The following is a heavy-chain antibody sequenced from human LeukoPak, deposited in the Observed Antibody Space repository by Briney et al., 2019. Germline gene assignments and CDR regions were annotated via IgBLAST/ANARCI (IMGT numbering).Heavy chain of an antibody. V-gene: IGHV4-39*01. D-gene: IGHD6-19*01. CDR1: GGSISSSSYY. Sequence: KSSETLSLTCTVSGGSISSSSYYWGWIRQPPGKGLEWIGSIYYSGSTYYNPSLKSRVTISVDTSKNQFSLKLSSVTAADTAVYYCARLVSSGWLDYYYYYMDVWGKGTTVTVS. CDR3: ARLVSSGWLDYYYYYMDV. CDR2: IYYSGST. J-gene: IGHJ6*03.